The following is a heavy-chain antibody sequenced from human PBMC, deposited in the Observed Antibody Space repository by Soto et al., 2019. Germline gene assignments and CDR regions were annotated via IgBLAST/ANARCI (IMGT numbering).Heavy chain of an antibody. CDR3: ARIGSYSSYYYYGMDV. J-gene: IGHJ6*02. CDR2: IIPIFGTA. CDR1: GGTFSSYA. Sequence: SVKVSCKASGGTFSSYAISWVRQAPGQGLEWMGGIIPIFGTANYAQKFQGRVTITADESTSTAYMELSSLRSEDTAVYYCARIGSYSSYYYYGMDVWGQGTTVTVSS. D-gene: IGHD3-10*01. V-gene: IGHV1-69*13.